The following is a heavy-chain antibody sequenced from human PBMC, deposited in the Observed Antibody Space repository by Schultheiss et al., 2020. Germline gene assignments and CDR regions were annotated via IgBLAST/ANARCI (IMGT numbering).Heavy chain of an antibody. D-gene: IGHD3-10*01. V-gene: IGHV4-39*07. Sequence: SATLSLTCTVSGGSISSSSYYWGWIRQPPGKGLEWIGEINHSGSTNYNPSLKSRVTISVDTSKNQFSLKLSSVTAADTAVYYCARGYYYGSGAHPFDYWGQGTLVTVSS. CDR3: ARGYYYGSGAHPFDY. J-gene: IGHJ4*02. CDR1: GGSISSSSYY. CDR2: INHSGST.